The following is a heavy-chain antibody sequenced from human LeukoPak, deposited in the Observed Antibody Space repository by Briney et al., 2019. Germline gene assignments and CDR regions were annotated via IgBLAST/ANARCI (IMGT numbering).Heavy chain of an antibody. CDR3: ARDQWELLWFGELDHYYYMDV. V-gene: IGHV3-48*04. CDR2: ISSSSSTI. CDR1: GFTFSSYS. Sequence: GGSLRLSCAASGFTFSSYSMNWVRQAPGKGLEWVSYISSSSSTIYYADSVKGRFTISRDNAKNSLYLQMNSLRAEDTAVYYCARDQWELLWFGELDHYYYMDVWGKGTTVTVSS. J-gene: IGHJ6*03. D-gene: IGHD3-10*01.